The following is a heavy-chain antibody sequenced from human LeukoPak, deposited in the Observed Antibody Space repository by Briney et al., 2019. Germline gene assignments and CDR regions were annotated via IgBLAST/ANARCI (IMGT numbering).Heavy chain of an antibody. CDR2: MSVVTDRT. Sequence: GGSLRLSCSASGFNFRNYAMHWVRQAPGKGLEYVSAMSVVTDRTFYADSVMGRFTTSRDNSANTLYLQMSSLRPEDTAVYYCAKPARGSGIQDGFDSWGQGTLVTVSS. CDR3: AKPARGSGIQDGFDS. J-gene: IGHJ4*02. V-gene: IGHV3-64D*06. D-gene: IGHD3-10*01. CDR1: GFNFRNYA.